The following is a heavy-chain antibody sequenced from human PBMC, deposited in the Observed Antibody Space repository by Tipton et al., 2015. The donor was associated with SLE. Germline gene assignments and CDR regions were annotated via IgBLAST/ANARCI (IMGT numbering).Heavy chain of an antibody. V-gene: IGHV4-59*11. Sequence: LRLSCTVSVGSITNHYWNWIRQPPGKGLEWIGYIHYSGTTHANPPLKSRVTMSVDMSKNQFSLRLTSVTAADTAVYYCPRHDSDYGYTDSWGQGTLVTVSS. CDR2: IHYSGTT. CDR1: VGSITNHY. CDR3: PRHDSDYGYTDS. D-gene: IGHD4-17*01. J-gene: IGHJ4*02.